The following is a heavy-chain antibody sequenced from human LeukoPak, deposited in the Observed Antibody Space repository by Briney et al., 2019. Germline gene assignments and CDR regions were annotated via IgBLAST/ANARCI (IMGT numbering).Heavy chain of an antibody. CDR1: GYTFTGYY. CDR3: ARDHSSSWYENYYYYMDV. V-gene: IGHV1-2*02. Sequence: EASVKVSCKASGYTFTGYYMHWVRQAPGQGLEWMGWINPNSGGTNFAQNFQGRVTMTRDTSISTAYMELSRLRSDDTAVYYCARDHSSSWYENYYYYMDVWGKGTTVTISS. J-gene: IGHJ6*03. D-gene: IGHD6-13*01. CDR2: INPNSGGT.